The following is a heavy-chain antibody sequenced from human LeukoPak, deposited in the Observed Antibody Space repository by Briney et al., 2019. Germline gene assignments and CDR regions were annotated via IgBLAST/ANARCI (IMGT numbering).Heavy chain of an antibody. D-gene: IGHD3-22*01. CDR1: GFTFNTYA. J-gene: IGHJ4*02. Sequence: GGSLRLSCAASGFTFNTYAMTWVRQAPGKGLEWVSIISGGSTYYADSVKGRFTISRDNSKKTLYLQMNSLKTEDTAVYYCTTASTEYYYDSSGYYSYFDYWGQGTLVTVSS. CDR3: TTASTEYYYDSSGYYSYFDY. CDR2: ISGGST. V-gene: IGHV3-23*01.